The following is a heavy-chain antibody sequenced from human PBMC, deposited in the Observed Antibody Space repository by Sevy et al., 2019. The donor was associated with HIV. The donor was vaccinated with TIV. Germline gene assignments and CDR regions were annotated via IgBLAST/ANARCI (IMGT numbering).Heavy chain of an antibody. CDR2: INSDGMST. J-gene: IGHJ4*02. CDR1: GFSFSSSW. CDR3: AKGHRGVTDY. V-gene: IGHV3-74*01. D-gene: IGHD3-10*01. Sequence: GGSLRLSCTASGFSFSSSWMHWVRQPPGKGPVWVSHINSDGMSTRYADSVKGRFTVSRDNGKTTMYLQMNSLRVDDTAVYYCAKGHRGVTDYWGQGTLVTVSS.